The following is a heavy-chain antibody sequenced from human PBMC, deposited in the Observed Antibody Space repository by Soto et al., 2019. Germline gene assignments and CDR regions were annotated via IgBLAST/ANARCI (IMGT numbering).Heavy chain of an antibody. J-gene: IGHJ4*02. CDR2: IIPIRGIA. Sequence: QVQLVQSGAEVKKPGSSVKVSCKASGGTFSSYTISWVRQAPGQGLEWMGRIIPIRGIANYAQKVQGRVTITADKSTSTAYMELSSLRSEDTAVYYCAKDYGGKDGDYWGQGTLVTVSS. V-gene: IGHV1-69*08. CDR1: GGTFSSYT. D-gene: IGHD4-17*01. CDR3: AKDYGGKDGDY.